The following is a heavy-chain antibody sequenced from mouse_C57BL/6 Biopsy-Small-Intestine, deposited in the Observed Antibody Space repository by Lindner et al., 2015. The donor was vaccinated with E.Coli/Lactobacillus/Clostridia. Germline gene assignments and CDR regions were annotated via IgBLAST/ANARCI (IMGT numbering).Heavy chain of an antibody. CDR3: ARSTAFDY. CDR1: GYTFTDYN. J-gene: IGHJ2*01. D-gene: IGHD3-2*01. CDR2: INPNNGGT. Sequence: VQLQESGLELVKPGASVKIPCKASGYTFTDYNMDWVKQSHGKSLEWIGDINPNNGGTIYNQKFKGKATLTVDKSSSTAYMKLRSLTSEDTGVYYCARSTAFDYWGQGTTLTVSS. V-gene: IGHV1-18*01.